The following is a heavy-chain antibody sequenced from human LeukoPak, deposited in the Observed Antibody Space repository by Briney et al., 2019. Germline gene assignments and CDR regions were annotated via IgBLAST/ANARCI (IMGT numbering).Heavy chain of an antibody. V-gene: IGHV3-30*04. J-gene: IGHJ4*02. CDR1: GFTFSNYA. Sequence: GGSLRLSCTASGFTFSNYAIHWVRQAPGKGLEWVAVISYDGSNKYYADSVKGRFTISRDNSKNTLYLQMNSLRPEDTAVYYCARGAGGYWGQGTLVTVSS. CDR2: ISYDGSNK. CDR3: ARGAGGY.